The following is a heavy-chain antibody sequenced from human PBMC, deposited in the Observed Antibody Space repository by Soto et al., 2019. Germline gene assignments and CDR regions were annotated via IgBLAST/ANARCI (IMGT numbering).Heavy chain of an antibody. D-gene: IGHD4-4*01. Sequence: SETLSLTCNFSCGSIISGGYYWSWIRQHPGKGLEWIGYVYYSGSTYYNPSLKSRVTISVDTSKKQFSLRLSSVTAADTAVYYWARYDRYGGNYATDYWGQGTLVTVSS. CDR1: CGSIISGGYY. CDR2: VYYSGST. V-gene: IGHV4-31*03. CDR3: ARYDRYGGNYATDY. J-gene: IGHJ4*02.